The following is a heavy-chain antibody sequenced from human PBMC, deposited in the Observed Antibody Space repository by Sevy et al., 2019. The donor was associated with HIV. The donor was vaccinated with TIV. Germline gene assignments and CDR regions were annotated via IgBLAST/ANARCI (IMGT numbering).Heavy chain of an antibody. CDR3: ARDYYYDSSGYEYFDY. V-gene: IGHV1-18*04. CDR1: GYTFTSYG. CDR2: SSAYNGNT. J-gene: IGHJ4*02. D-gene: IGHD3-22*01. Sequence: ASVKVSCKASGYTFTSYGISWVLQAPGQGLEWMGWSSAYNGNTNYAQKLQGRVTMTTDTSTSTAYMELRSLRSDDTAVYYCARDYYYDSSGYEYFDYWGQRTLVTVSS.